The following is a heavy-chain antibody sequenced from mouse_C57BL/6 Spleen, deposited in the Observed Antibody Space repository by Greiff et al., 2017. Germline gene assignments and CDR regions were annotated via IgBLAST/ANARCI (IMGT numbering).Heavy chain of an antibody. CDR2: LDPSDSYT. CDR1: GYTFTSYW. V-gene: IGHV1-69*01. D-gene: IGHD3-2*02. Sequence: VQLQQPGAELVMPGASVKLSCKASGYTFTSYWMHWVKQRPGQGLEWIGELDPSDSYTNYNQKFQGKSTLTVDKSSSTAYMQLSSLTSEDAAVYYCARSSSSDYVFDYWGKGTTLTVSS. J-gene: IGHJ2*01. CDR3: ARSSSSDYVFDY.